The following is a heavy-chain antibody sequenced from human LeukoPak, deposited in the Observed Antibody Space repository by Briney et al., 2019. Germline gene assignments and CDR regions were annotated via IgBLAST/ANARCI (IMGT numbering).Heavy chain of an antibody. D-gene: IGHD2-2*01. CDR1: GFTFSSYG. Sequence: SGGSLRLSCAASGFTFSSYGMHWVRQAPGKGLEWVAFIRYDGSNKYYADSVKGRFTISRDNSKNTLYLQMNSLRAEDTAVYYCARCSSTGCASSPLAGYLYWGQGTLVTVSS. CDR2: IRYDGSNK. CDR3: ARCSSTGCASSPLAGYLY. V-gene: IGHV3-30*02. J-gene: IGHJ4*02.